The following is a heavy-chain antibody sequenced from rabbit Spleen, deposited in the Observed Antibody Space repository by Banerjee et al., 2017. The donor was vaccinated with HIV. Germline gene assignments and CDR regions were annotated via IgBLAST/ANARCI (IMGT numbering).Heavy chain of an antibody. J-gene: IGHJ4*01. CDR3: ARGSVIYAYNL. D-gene: IGHD1-1*01. V-gene: IGHV1S40*01. CDR2: IYAGSSGST. Sequence: QSLEESGGDLVKPGASLTLTCSASGFSFSSDYYVCWVRQAPGKGLEWIACIYAGSSGSTYSATWAKGRFTVSKTSSTTVTLQMTSLTAADTATYFCARGSVIYAYNLWGPGTLVTVS. CDR1: GFSFSSDYY.